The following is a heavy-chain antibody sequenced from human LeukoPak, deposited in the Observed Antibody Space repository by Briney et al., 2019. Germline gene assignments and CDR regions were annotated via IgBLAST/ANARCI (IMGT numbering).Heavy chain of an antibody. CDR1: GFTFSSYW. D-gene: IGHD6-13*01. V-gene: IGHV3-7*01. J-gene: IGHJ5*02. CDR3: APLAEVGGNWFDP. Sequence: GGSLRLSCAASGFTFSSYWMSWVRQAPGKGLEWVANIKQDGSEKYYVDSVKGRFTISRDNAKNSLYLQMNSLRAEDTAVYYCAPLAEVGGNWFDPWGQGTLVIVSS. CDR2: IKQDGSEK.